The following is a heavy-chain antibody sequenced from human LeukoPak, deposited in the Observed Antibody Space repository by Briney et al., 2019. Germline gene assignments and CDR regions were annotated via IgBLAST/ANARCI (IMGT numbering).Heavy chain of an antibody. Sequence: GGSLRLSCAASGFTFSSYGMHWVRQAPGKGLEWVALISYDGSNEYYADSVKGRFTISRDNSKNTLYLQMNSLRAEDTAVYYCAKLSLSGWFLDYWGQGTLVTVSS. V-gene: IGHV3-30*18. CDR3: AKLSLSGWFLDY. D-gene: IGHD6-19*01. CDR1: GFTFSSYG. J-gene: IGHJ4*02. CDR2: ISYDGSNE.